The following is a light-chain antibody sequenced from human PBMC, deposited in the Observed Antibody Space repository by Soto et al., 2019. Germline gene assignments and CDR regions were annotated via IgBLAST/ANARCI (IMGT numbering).Light chain of an antibody. CDR1: SSDVGAYKF. J-gene: IGLJ2*01. CDR3: SSYAGSNTVV. Sequence: QSALAQPPSASGSPGQSVTISCTGASSDVGAYKFVSWYQHHPGKAPKLLIYEVSKRPSGVPDRFSGSKAGNTASLIVSGLQAGDEADYYCSSYAGSNTVVFGGGTKVPVL. V-gene: IGLV2-8*01. CDR2: EVS.